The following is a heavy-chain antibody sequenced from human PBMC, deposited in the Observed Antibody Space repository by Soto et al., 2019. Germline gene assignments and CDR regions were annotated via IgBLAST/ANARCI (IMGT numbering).Heavy chain of an antibody. V-gene: IGHV3-23*01. Sequence: GGSLRLSCAASGFTFSSYAMSWVRQAPGKGLEWVSAISGSGGSTYYADSVKGRFTISRDNSKNTLYLQMNSLRAEDTAVYYCVKDPPLGHDFWSGYYSLRYYYYGMDVWGQGTTVTVSS. D-gene: IGHD3-3*01. CDR3: VKDPPLGHDFWSGYYSLRYYYYGMDV. CDR1: GFTFSSYA. CDR2: ISGSGGST. J-gene: IGHJ6*02.